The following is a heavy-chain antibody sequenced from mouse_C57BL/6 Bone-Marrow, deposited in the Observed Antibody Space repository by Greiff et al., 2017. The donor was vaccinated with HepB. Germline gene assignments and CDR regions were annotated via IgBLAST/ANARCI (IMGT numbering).Heavy chain of an antibody. D-gene: IGHD1-1*01. CDR2: IGPGSGST. J-gene: IGHJ1*03. CDR1: GYTFTDYY. V-gene: IGHV1-77*01. CDR3: ARGMGSVLLLRGYFDV. Sequence: VQLQQSGAELVKPGASVKISCKASGYTFTDYYINWVKQRPGQGLEWIGKIGPGSGSTYYNEKFKGKATLTADKSSSTAYMQLSSLTSEDSAVYFCARGMGSVLLLRGYFDVWGTGTTVTVSS.